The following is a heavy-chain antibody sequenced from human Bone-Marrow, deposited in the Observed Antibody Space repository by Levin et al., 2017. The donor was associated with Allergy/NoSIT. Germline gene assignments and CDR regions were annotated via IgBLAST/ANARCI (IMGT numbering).Heavy chain of an antibody. CDR3: AREGTPQSWDY. V-gene: IGHV4-39*07. CDR1: GGSISSSTYY. Sequence: PGGSLRLSCTVSGGSISSSTYYWVWIRQPPGKGLEWIGSIYYIGKTYYNPSLESRVTISVDTSKNQFSLKLTSVTAADTAVYYCAREGTPQSWDYWGQGTLVTVSS. J-gene: IGHJ4*02. D-gene: IGHD1-14*01. CDR2: IYYIGKT.